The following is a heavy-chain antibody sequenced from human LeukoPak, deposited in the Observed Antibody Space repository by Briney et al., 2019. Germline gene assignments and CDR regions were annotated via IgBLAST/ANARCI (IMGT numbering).Heavy chain of an antibody. J-gene: IGHJ4*02. CDR1: GFTFSSYA. V-gene: IGHV3-23*01. CDR2: ISGSGGST. Sequence: GGSLRLSCAASGFTFSSYAMSWVRQAPGKGLEWVSAISGSGGSTYYADSVKGRFTISRDNSKNTLYLQMNSLRAEDTAVYYCAKDPSGSSWEIEGSFFDYWGQGTLVTVSS. CDR3: AKDPSGSSWEIEGSFFDY. D-gene: IGHD6-13*01.